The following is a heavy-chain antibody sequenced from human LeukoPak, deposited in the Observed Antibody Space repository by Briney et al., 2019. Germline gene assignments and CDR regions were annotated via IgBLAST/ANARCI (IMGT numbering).Heavy chain of an antibody. CDR1: GFSFSDYT. CDR2: ISYDGSKK. Sequence: GGSLRLSCAASGFSFSDYTMHWVRQAPGKGLERVAMISYDGSKKYYADSVKGRFSISRDNSKNTLYLQMNSLRAEDTAVYYCARGSGNAFDIWGQGTLVTVSS. CDR3: ARGSGNAFDI. J-gene: IGHJ3*02. V-gene: IGHV3-30*04.